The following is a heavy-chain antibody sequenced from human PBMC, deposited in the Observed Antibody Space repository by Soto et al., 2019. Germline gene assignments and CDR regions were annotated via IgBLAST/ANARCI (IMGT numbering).Heavy chain of an antibody. CDR2: ISGSGGST. J-gene: IGHJ4*02. D-gene: IGHD6-13*01. CDR1: GFTFSSYA. Sequence: EVQLLESGGGLVQPGGSLRLSCAASGFTFSSYAMSWVRQAPGKGLEWVSAISGSGGSTYYADSVKGRFTISRDNSKNTLYFEMNSLRAGDTAVYYRAKKGYSSSYRASKYYFDYWGQGTLVTVSS. V-gene: IGHV3-23*01. CDR3: AKKGYSSSYRASKYYFDY.